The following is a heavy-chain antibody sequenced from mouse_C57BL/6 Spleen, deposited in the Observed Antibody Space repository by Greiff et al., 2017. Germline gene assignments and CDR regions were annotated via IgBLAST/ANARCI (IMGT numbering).Heavy chain of an antibody. Sequence: EVKLMESGGGLVKPGGSLKLSCAASGFTFSSYTMSWVRQTPEKRLEWVATISGGGGNTYYPDSVKGRFTISRDNAKNTLYLQMSSLRSEDTALYYCARPFTTEVWFAYWGQGTLVTVSA. CDR3: ARPFTTEVWFAY. V-gene: IGHV5-9*01. CDR1: GFTFSSYT. J-gene: IGHJ3*01. CDR2: ISGGGGNT.